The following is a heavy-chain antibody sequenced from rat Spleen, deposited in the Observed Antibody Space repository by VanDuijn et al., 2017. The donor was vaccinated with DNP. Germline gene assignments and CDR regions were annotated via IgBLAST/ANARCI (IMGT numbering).Heavy chain of an antibody. CDR3: ARSRGTPYYAMDA. CDR2: ISSGGST. D-gene: IGHD4-3*01. CDR1: GFSLTSYA. Sequence: QVQLKESGPGLVQPSQTLSLTCTVSGFSLTSYAVSWVRQPPGKGLEWIAAISSGGSTYYNSVLKSRLSISRDTSKSQVFLKMNSLQTEDSAMYFCARSRGTPYYAMDAWGQGTSVTVSS. V-gene: IGHV2-6*01. J-gene: IGHJ4*01.